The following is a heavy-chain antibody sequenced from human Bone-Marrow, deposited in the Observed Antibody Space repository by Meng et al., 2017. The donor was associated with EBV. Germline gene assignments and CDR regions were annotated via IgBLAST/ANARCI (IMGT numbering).Heavy chain of an antibody. J-gene: IGHJ4*02. CDR2: ITAGNGNT. Sequence: QVHLVQSGAEVKRPGAQAKVSCKASGYTFTISAMHWVRQAPGQRLEWMGWITAGNGNTKYSQKFQGRVTLTRDTSASTAYMELSSLRSEDTAVYYCAREASGYGSGEEYWGQGTLVTVS. CDR3: AREASGYGSGEEY. D-gene: IGHD3-10*01. CDR1: GYTFTISA. V-gene: IGHV1-3*01.